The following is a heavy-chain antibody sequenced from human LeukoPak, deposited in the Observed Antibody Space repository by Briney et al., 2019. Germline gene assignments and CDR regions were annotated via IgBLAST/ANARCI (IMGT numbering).Heavy chain of an antibody. CDR1: GGSISSSSYY. Sequence: SENLSLTCTVSGGSISSSSYYWGWIRQPPGKGLEWIGSIYYSGSTYYNPSLKSRVTISVDTSKNQFSLKLSSVTAADTAVYYCAMGIQLQGYFDYWGQGTLVTVSS. CDR3: AMGIQLQGYFDY. J-gene: IGHJ4*02. V-gene: IGHV4-39*01. CDR2: IYYSGST. D-gene: IGHD5-18*01.